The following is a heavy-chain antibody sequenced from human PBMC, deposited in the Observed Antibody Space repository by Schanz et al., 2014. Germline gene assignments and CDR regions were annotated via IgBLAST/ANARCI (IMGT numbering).Heavy chain of an antibody. D-gene: IGHD1-1*01. CDR2: ISNTGTFI. J-gene: IGHJ4*02. CDR3: VRDAYLQIRGTVFDS. CDR1: GFTFSDHY. V-gene: IGHV3-11*01. Sequence: QVQLVESGGGLVKPGGSLRLSCAASGFTFSDHYMAWIRQAPGKGLEWVSIISNTGTFIYYADSVRGRFVISRDNAKSSPFPQEEGLRAEDTAVYYCVRDAYLQIRGTVFDSWGPGNLVTVSS.